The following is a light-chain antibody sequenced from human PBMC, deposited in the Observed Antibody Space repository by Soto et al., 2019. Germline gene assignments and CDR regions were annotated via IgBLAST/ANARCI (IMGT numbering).Light chain of an antibody. CDR2: GES. V-gene: IGKV3-20*01. Sequence: IVLTQSPATLSLSPGDRATLSCSASQSVTGTYLAWYQHKPGQAPRLLIYGESIRATGIPDRFGGSRSGTDFTLTISRLEPEDFAVYYCQQYGSPLWTFGQGTKVES. CDR1: QSVTGTY. J-gene: IGKJ1*01. CDR3: QQYGSPLWT.